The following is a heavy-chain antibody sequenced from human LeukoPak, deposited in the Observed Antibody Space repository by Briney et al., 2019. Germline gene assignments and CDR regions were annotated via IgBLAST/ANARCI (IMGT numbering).Heavy chain of an antibody. Sequence: SVKVSCKASGGTFISYAISWVRQAPGQGLEWMGGIIPIFGTANYAQKFQGRVTITADESTSTAYMELSSLRSEDTAVYYCARGNRITMVRGVIKPFDYWGQGTLVTVSS. V-gene: IGHV1-69*01. CDR3: ARGNRITMVRGVIKPFDY. CDR2: IIPIFGTA. J-gene: IGHJ4*02. CDR1: GGTFISYA. D-gene: IGHD3-10*01.